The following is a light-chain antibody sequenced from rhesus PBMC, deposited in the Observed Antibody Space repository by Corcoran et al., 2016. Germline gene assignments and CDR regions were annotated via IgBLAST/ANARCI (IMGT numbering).Light chain of an antibody. CDR2: AAS. CDR3: LQYDSTPLT. V-gene: IGKV1-43*01. CDR1: QDISTY. J-gene: IGKJ4*01. Sequence: DIQMTQSPSSLSASAGDRVTITCRASQDISTYLNWYQQRPGKAPKRLIYAASSLESGVPSRFSGSGSVTEFTLTISSLQSEDFATYYCLQYDSTPLTFGGGTNVEI.